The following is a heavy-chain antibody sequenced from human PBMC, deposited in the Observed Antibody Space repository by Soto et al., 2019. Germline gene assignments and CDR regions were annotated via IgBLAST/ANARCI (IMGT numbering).Heavy chain of an antibody. CDR1: GFTFSSYW. D-gene: IGHD6-6*01. V-gene: IGHV3-74*01. CDR2: INSDGSST. Sequence: TGGSLRLSCAASGFTFSSYWMHWVRQAPGKGLVWVSRINSDGSSTSYADSVKGRFTISRDNAKNTLYLQMNSLRAEDTAVYYCARDRSIAARPINGMDVWGQGTTVTVSS. J-gene: IGHJ6*02. CDR3: ARDRSIAARPINGMDV.